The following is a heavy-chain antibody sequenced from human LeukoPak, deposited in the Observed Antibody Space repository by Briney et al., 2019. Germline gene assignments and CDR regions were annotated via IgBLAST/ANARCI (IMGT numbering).Heavy chain of an antibody. Sequence: GGSLRLSCAASGFTFSSYAMHWVRQAPGKGLEWVAVISYDGSNKYYADSVKGRFTISRDNSKNTPYLQMNSLRAEDTAVYYCARDLYDSRGYSNRTPLEWGQGTLVTVSS. V-gene: IGHV3-30-3*01. D-gene: IGHD3-22*01. CDR3: ARDLYDSRGYSNRTPLE. CDR2: ISYDGSNK. J-gene: IGHJ4*02. CDR1: GFTFSSYA.